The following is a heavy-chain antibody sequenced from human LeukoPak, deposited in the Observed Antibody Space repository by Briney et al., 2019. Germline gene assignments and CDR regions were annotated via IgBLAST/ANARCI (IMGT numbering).Heavy chain of an antibody. CDR1: GFTFSSYE. V-gene: IGHV3-48*03. CDR3: ARASLGYCSGGSCYYYGMDV. D-gene: IGHD2-15*01. Sequence: PGGSLRLSCAASGFTFSSYEMNWVRQAPGKGLEWVSYISSSGSTIYYADSVKGQFTISRDNAKNSLYLQMNSLRAEDTAVYYCARASLGYCSGGSCYYYGMDVRGQGTTVTVSS. CDR2: ISSSGSTI. J-gene: IGHJ6*02.